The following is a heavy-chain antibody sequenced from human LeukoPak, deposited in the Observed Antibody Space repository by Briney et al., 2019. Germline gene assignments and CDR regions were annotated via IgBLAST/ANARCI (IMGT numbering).Heavy chain of an antibody. V-gene: IGHV1-69*01. CDR3: ARDLGVVTAASDY. CDR2: IIPIFGTA. J-gene: IGHJ4*02. Sequence: SVNLSCKASGATFSCNTISCDRHAPGQGPEWMGGIIPIFGTANYAQKFQGRVTITADESTSTAYMELSSLRSEDTAVYYCARDLGVVTAASDYWGQGTLVTVSS. CDR1: GATFSCNT. D-gene: IGHD2-21*02.